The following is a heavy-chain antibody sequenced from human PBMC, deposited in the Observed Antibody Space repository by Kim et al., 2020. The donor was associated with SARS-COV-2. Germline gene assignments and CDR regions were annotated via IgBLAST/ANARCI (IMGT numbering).Heavy chain of an antibody. J-gene: IGHJ6*01. V-gene: IGHV3-33*06. CDR3: AKTYYDCIWGSYRNFYY. CDR2: IWYDGCNK. CDR1: GFTFSSYG. Sequence: GGSLRLSCAASGFTFSSYGMHWVRQAPGKGLEWVAVIWYDGCNKYYADSVKGRFTISRDNSKNTLYLQMNSLRAEDTAVYYCAKTYYDCIWGSYRNFYY. D-gene: IGHD3-16*02.